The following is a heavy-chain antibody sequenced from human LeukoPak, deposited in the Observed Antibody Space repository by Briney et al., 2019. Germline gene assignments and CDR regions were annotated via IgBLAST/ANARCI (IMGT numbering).Heavy chain of an antibody. CDR2: ISGGNGDTYYA. Sequence: GGSLRLSCAASGFPFSSYAMSWVRQSPGKGLEWVSAISGGNGDTYYAYYADSVRGRFTISRDSSKNTLYLQMNSLRAEDTAVYYCAKFYDILTGYFDYWGQGTLVTVSS. J-gene: IGHJ4*02. D-gene: IGHD3-9*01. CDR3: AKFYDILTGYFDY. V-gene: IGHV3-23*01. CDR1: GFPFSSYA.